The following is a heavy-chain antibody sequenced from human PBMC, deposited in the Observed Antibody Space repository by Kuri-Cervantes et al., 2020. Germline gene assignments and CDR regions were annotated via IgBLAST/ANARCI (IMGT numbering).Heavy chain of an antibody. CDR2: ITPFNGNT. Sequence: SVKVSCKASGYTFTYRYLHWVRQAPGQALEWMGWITPFNGNTNYAQKFQDRVTITTDESTSTAYMELSSLRSEDTAVYFCTRADPGYYYDQKGYAFDIWGQGTMVTVSS. CDR3: TRADPGYYYDQKGYAFDI. D-gene: IGHD3-22*01. V-gene: IGHV1-45*02. CDR1: GYTFTYRY. J-gene: IGHJ3*02.